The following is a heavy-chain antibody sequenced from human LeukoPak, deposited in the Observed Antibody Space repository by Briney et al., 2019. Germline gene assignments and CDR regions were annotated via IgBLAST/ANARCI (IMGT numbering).Heavy chain of an antibody. D-gene: IGHD6-6*01. V-gene: IGHV4-34*01. CDR2: VDHGGRT. J-gene: IGHJ4*02. CDR1: GGSLNAYY. Sequence: PSETLSLTCAVYGGSLNAYYWSWIRQPPGKGLEWIGEVDHGGRTHYNTSLKNRLTVSIDMSKNQFSLNLRSVTAADTAMNYCARGGGVAARNYWGQGILVTVSS. CDR3: ARGGGVAARNY.